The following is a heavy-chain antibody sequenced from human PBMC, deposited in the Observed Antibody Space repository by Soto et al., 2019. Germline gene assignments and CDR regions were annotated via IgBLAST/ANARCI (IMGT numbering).Heavy chain of an antibody. CDR3: ARDGDGRMTTNPYYYNGMDV. CDR1: GGSISSYY. D-gene: IGHD4-4*01. CDR2: IYYSGST. Sequence: PSETLSLTCTVSGGSISSYYWSWIRQPPGKGLEWIGYIYYSGSTNYNPSLKSRVTISVDTSKNQFSLKLSSVTAADTAVYYCARDGDGRMTTNPYYYNGMDVWGPGNTVTVSS. V-gene: IGHV4-59*01. J-gene: IGHJ6*02.